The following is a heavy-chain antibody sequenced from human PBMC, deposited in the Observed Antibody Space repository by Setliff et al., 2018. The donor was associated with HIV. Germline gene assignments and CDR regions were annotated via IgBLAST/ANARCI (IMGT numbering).Heavy chain of an antibody. J-gene: IGHJ4*02. Sequence: GASVKVSCKASKGTFTTYRFTWVRQAPGQGLEWMGRIIPILGTANYAQNFQGRLTITADKSTSTTYMELSSLRSEDTAIYYCARGRFHRLHRPYSGSGSLGIQYFDYWGQGTLVTVSS. D-gene: IGHD3-10*01. CDR1: KGTFTTYR. CDR2: IIPILGTA. V-gene: IGHV1-69*08. CDR3: ARGRFHRLHRPYSGSGSLGIQYFDY.